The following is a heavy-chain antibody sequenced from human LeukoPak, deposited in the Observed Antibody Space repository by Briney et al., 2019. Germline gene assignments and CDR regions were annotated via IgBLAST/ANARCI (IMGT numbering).Heavy chain of an antibody. CDR2: INPTNGDT. Sequence: ASVTVSCKTSGYMFIRNYIFWVRQAPGQGLEWVGWINPTNGDTDSAEKVKGRVTLTRDTATTTAYLELSHLLADDKAVYYCAFGTLNGLKYWGQGSLVTVSS. CDR3: AFGTLNGLKY. V-gene: IGHV1-2*02. D-gene: IGHD1-14*01. J-gene: IGHJ4*02. CDR1: GYMFIRNY.